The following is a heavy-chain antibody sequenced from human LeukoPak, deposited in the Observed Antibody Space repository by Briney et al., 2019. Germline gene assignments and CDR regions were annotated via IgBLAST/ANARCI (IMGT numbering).Heavy chain of an antibody. CDR1: GFTFSSYG. D-gene: IGHD6-13*01. CDR2: IRYDGSNK. CDR3: AKDSGGQLVRWDAFDI. J-gene: IGHJ3*02. V-gene: IGHV3-30*02. Sequence: GGSLRLSCAASGFTFSSYGMHWVRQAPGKGLEWVAFIRYDGSNKYYADSVKGRFTISRDNSKNTLYLQMNSLRAEDTAVYYCAKDSGGQLVRWDAFDIWGQGTMVTVSS.